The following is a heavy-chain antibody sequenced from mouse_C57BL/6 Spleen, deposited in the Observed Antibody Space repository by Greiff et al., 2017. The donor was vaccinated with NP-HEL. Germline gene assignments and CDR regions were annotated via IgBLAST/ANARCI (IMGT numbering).Heavy chain of an antibody. CDR3: TRRGYYSNPYYYAMDY. CDR2: IAPETGGT. Sequence: QVQLQQSGAELVRPGASVTLSCKASGYTFTDYEMHWVKQTPVHGLEWIGAIAPETGGTAYNQKFKGKAILTADKSSSTAYMELRSLTSADSDVYYCTRRGYYSNPYYYAMDYWGQGTSVTVSS. CDR1: GYTFTDYE. V-gene: IGHV1-15*01. D-gene: IGHD2-5*01. J-gene: IGHJ4*01.